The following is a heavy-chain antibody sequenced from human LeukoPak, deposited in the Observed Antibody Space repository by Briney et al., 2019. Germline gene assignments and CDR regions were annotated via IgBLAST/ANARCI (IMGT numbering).Heavy chain of an antibody. J-gene: IGHJ6*02. CDR3: AREASTEIIGGMDV. Sequence: GRSLRLFCAASGFSFSSNGIHWVRQAPGKGLEWVSFIQTGGDPKYYADSVRGRFTISRDNSKKTCSLQMGSLRVEDTATYYCAREASTEIIGGMDVRGQGTTVTVTS. D-gene: IGHD2-8*02. CDR2: IQTGGDPK. CDR1: GFSFSSNG. V-gene: IGHV3-33*01.